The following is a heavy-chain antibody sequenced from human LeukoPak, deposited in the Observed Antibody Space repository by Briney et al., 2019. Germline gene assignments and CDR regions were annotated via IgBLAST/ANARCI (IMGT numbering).Heavy chain of an antibody. J-gene: IGHJ5*02. D-gene: IGHD3-10*01. CDR2: INHSGST. CDR3: ARGRRSLPYGSGSYYS. V-gene: IGHV4-34*01. CDR1: GGSLSGYY. Sequence: SETLSLTCAVYGGSLSGYYWSWIRQPPGKGLEWIGEINHSGSTNYNPSLKSRVTISVDTSKNQFSLKLSSVTAADTAVYYCARGRRSLPYGSGSYYSWGQGTLVTVSS.